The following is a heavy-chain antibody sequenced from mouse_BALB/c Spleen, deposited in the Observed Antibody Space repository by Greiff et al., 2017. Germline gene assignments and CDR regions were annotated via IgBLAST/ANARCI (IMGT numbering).Heavy chain of an antibody. CDR2: IYPSDSYT. J-gene: IGHJ1*01. D-gene: IGHD2-1*01. Sequence: VQLQQPGAELVRPGASVKLSCKASGYTFTSYWINWVKQRPGQGLEWIGNIYPSDSYTNYNQKFKDKATLTVDKSSSTAYMQLSSPTSEDSAVYYCTRSYGNYWYFDVWGAGTTVTVSS. CDR3: TRSYGNYWYFDV. CDR1: GYTFTSYW. V-gene: IGHV1-69*02.